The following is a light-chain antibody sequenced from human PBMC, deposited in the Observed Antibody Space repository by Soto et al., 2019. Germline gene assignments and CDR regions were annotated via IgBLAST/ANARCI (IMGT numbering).Light chain of an antibody. CDR1: SSDVGAYNY. CDR3: GSYTTSSHYL. J-gene: IGLJ1*01. V-gene: IGLV2-14*01. CDR2: DVS. Sequence: SVLTQPASVSGSPGQSITISCTGTSSDVGAYNYVSWYQQHPGKAPKLMIYDVSHRPSGVSHRFSGSKSGNTASLTISGLQAEDEAHYYCGSYTTSSHYLLATGTKSTVL.